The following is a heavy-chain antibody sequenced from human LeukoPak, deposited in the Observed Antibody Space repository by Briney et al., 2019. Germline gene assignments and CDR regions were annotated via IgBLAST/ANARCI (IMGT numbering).Heavy chain of an antibody. D-gene: IGHD3-9*01. CDR2: ISYDGSNK. CDR3: ARSEERFDWLLSPLYGMDV. J-gene: IGHJ6*02. CDR1: GFTFSSYA. Sequence: PGGSLRLSCAASGFTFSSYAMHWVRQAPGKGLEWVAVISYDGSNKYYADSVKGRFTISRDNSKNTLYLQMNSLRAEDTAVYYCARSEERFDWLLSPLYGMDVWGQGTTVTVSS. V-gene: IGHV3-30-3*01.